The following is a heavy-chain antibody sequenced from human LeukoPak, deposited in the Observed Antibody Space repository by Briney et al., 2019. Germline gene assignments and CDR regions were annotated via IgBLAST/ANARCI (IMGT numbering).Heavy chain of an antibody. Sequence: PGGSLRLSCAASGFTFGSYWMSWVRQAPGKGLEWVANIKQDGSEKYYVDSVKGRFTISRDNAKNSLYLQMNSLRAEDTAVYYCARDERFLEWLHHYYYYYMDVWGKGTTVTVSS. V-gene: IGHV3-7*01. CDR2: IKQDGSEK. D-gene: IGHD3-3*01. CDR1: GFTFGSYW. CDR3: ARDERFLEWLHHYYYYYMDV. J-gene: IGHJ6*03.